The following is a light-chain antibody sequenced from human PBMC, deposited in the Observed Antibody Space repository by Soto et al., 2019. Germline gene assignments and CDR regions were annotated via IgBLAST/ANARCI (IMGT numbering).Light chain of an antibody. CDR1: QSINYW. J-gene: IGKJ1*01. CDR2: EAF. Sequence: DIQMTQSPSTLYSSVGDRVTITCRTSQSINYWLAWYQQKPGKAPKLLVYEAFNLESGVPARFSGSGSGTDFTLTIHSLQPDDFATYYCQQYHSYPWTFGQGIKVAIK. V-gene: IGKV1-5*03. CDR3: QQYHSYPWT.